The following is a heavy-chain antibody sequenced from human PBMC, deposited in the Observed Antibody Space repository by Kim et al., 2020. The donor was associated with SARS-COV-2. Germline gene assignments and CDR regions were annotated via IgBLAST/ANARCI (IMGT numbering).Heavy chain of an antibody. V-gene: IGHV4-59*01. Sequence: SETLSLTCTVSGGSISSYYWSWIRQPPGKGLEWIGYIYYSGSTNYNPSLKSRVTISVDTSKNQFSLKLSSVTAADTAVYYCARLRSEPGSSWFDPWGQGTLVTVSS. CDR1: GGSISSYY. J-gene: IGHJ5*02. D-gene: IGHD3-10*01. CDR3: ARLRSEPGSSWFDP. CDR2: IYYSGST.